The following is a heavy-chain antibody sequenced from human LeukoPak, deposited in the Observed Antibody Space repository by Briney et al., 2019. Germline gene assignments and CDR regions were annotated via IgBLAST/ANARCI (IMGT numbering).Heavy chain of an antibody. J-gene: IGHJ4*02. CDR2: IYHSGST. Sequence: PSETLSLTCAVSGYSISSGYYWGWIRQPPGKGLEWIGSIYHSGSTYYNPSLKSRVTISIDTSKNQFSLKLSSVTAADTAVYYCARWANWNHDYWGQGTLVTVSS. CDR1: GYSISSGYY. D-gene: IGHD1-1*01. CDR3: ARWANWNHDY. V-gene: IGHV4-38-2*01.